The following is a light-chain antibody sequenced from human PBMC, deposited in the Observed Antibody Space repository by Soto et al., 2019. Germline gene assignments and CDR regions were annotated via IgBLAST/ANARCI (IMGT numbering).Light chain of an antibody. CDR2: GAS. CDR1: QSVSSN. Sequence: EIVMTQSPATLSVSPGERATLSCRASQSVSSNLAWYQQKPGQAPRLLIYGASTRATGIPARFSGSGSGTEFTPTISSLQSEDFAVSYCQQYNNWPGTLGQGTKVEIK. CDR3: QQYNNWPGT. J-gene: IGKJ1*01. V-gene: IGKV3-15*01.